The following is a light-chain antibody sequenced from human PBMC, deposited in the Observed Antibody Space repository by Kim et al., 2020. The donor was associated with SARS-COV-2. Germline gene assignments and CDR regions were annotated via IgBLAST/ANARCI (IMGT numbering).Light chain of an antibody. J-gene: IGKJ1*01. Sequence: ASVGDRVTITCRASQGIYNNLGWYQQKPGKAPKCLIYAASILQSGVPSRFSGSGSGTEFTLTINSLEPEDFATYFCLQANGYPRVFGQGTKVGIK. CDR1: QGIYNN. CDR2: AAS. V-gene: IGKV1-17*01. CDR3: LQANGYPRV.